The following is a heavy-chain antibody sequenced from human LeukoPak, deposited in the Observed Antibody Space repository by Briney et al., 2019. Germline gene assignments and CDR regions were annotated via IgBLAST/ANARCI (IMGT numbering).Heavy chain of an antibody. Sequence: SETLSLTCTVSGGSISSSSYYWGWIRQPPGKGLEWIGSIYYSGSTYYNPSLKSRVTISVDTSKNQFSLKLSSVTAADTAVYYCARVQAAAGTFYYFDYWGQGTLVTVSS. V-gene: IGHV4-39*07. J-gene: IGHJ4*02. CDR2: IYYSGST. CDR1: GGSISSSSYY. D-gene: IGHD6-13*01. CDR3: ARVQAAAGTFYYFDY.